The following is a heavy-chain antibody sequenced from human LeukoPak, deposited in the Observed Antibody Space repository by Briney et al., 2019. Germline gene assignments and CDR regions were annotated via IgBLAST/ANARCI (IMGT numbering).Heavy chain of an antibody. D-gene: IGHD3-22*01. CDR1: GFTFSNYA. CDR3: AKASAMIVVVSKYFDY. V-gene: IGHV3-23*01. CDR2: ISGSGGST. Sequence: GGSLRLSCAASGFTFSNYAMSWVRQAPGKGLEWVSAISGSGGSTYYADSVKGRLTISRDNSKNTLYLQMNSLRAEDTAVYYCAKASAMIVVVSKYFDYWGQGTLVTVSS. J-gene: IGHJ4*02.